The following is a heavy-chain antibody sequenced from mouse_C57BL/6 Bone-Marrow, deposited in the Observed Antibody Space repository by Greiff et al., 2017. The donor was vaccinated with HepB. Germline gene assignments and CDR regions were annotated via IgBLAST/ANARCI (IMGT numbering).Heavy chain of an antibody. V-gene: IGHV5-9-1*02. CDR3: TRVEGWLLPYFDY. J-gene: IGHJ2*01. CDR1: GFTFSSYA. Sequence: EVQVVESGEGLVKPGGSLKLSCAASGFTFSSYAMSWVRQTPEKRLEWVAYISSGGDYIYYADTVKGRFTISRDNARNTLYLQMSSLKSDDTAMYYCTRVEGWLLPYFDYWGQGTTLTVSS. CDR2: ISSGGDYI. D-gene: IGHD2-3*01.